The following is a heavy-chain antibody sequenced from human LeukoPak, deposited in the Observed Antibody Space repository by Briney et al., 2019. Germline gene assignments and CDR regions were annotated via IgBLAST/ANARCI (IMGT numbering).Heavy chain of an antibody. CDR2: IYYSGST. J-gene: IGHJ4*02. V-gene: IGHV4-59*01. D-gene: IGHD3-22*01. Sequence: SETLSLTCTVSGGSISSYYWSWIRQPPGKGLEWIGYIYYSGSTNYNPSLKSRVTISVDTSKNQFSLKLSSVTAADTAVYYCARENYDSSGYFDYWGRGTLVTVSS. CDR1: GGSISSYY. CDR3: ARENYDSSGYFDY.